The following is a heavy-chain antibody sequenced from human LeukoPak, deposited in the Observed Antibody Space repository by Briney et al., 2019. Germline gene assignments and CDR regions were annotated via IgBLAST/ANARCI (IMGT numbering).Heavy chain of an antibody. CDR2: ISYDGSEK. CDR1: GFTFSNYG. D-gene: IGHD3-10*01. CDR3: AKVRRYQYGSGSYEDWGLDY. V-gene: IGHV3-30*18. Sequence: PGGSLRLSCAASGFTFSNYGMHWVRQAPGKGLEWVAVISYDGSEKYYADSVKGRFTISRDNSKNTLYLQMNSLRAEDTAVYYCAKVRRYQYGSGSYEDWGLDYWGQGTLVTVSS. J-gene: IGHJ4*02.